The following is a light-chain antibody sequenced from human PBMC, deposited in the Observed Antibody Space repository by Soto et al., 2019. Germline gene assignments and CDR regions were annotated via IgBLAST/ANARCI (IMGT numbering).Light chain of an antibody. CDR1: SSDVGGYNY. CDR2: EVT. V-gene: IGLV2-8*01. CDR3: SSFTGASTI. J-gene: IGLJ1*01. Sequence: QSVLTQPPSASGSPGQSVTISCTGTSSDVGGYNYVSWYQQHPGKAPKLVIYEVTKQPSGVPDRFSGSKSGNTASLTVSGLQAEDEADYYCSSFTGASTIFGTGTKVTVL.